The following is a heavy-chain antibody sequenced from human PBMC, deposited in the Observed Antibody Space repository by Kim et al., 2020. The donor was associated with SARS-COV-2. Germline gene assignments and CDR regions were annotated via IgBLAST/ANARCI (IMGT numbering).Heavy chain of an antibody. CDR2: ISCGGSKT. J-gene: IGHJ6*02. Sequence: GGSLRLSCAASGFTFSNFVMNWVRQAPGQGLEWVALISCGGSKTYYADSVKGRFTISRDSSKNTLYLQMDSLRAEDTAVYFCANDKSFFMSTFGGESGGMDVWGQGTTVTVSS. D-gene: IGHD3-16*01. CDR1: GFTFSNFV. CDR3: ANDKSFFMSTFGGESGGMDV. V-gene: IGHV3-30*18.